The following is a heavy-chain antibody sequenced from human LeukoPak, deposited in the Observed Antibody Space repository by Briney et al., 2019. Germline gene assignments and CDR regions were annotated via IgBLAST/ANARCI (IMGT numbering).Heavy chain of an antibody. CDR2: IIPIFGIA. Sequence: ASVKVSCKASGYTFTSYGISWVRQAPGQGLEWMGRIIPIFGIANYAQKFQGRVTITADKSTSTAYMELSSLRSEDTAVCYCARDSSGYGENPLDYWGQGTLVTVSS. CDR1: GYTFTSYG. CDR3: ARDSSGYGENPLDY. V-gene: IGHV1-69*04. J-gene: IGHJ4*02. D-gene: IGHD5-12*01.